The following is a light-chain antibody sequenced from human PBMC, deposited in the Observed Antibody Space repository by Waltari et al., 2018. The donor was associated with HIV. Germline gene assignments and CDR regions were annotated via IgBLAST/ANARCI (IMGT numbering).Light chain of an antibody. Sequence: QSALTQPASVSVSPGRSITISCTGTSSDVGADNYVSWYQQRPGKAPKRMIYERSNLPSGVSKRFSGSKSGNTASLTSSGLQAEDEADYYCSSYTSSSTLVFGGGTKLTVL. CDR1: SSDVGADNY. CDR2: ERS. CDR3: SSYTSSSTLV. V-gene: IGLV2-14*01. J-gene: IGLJ3*02.